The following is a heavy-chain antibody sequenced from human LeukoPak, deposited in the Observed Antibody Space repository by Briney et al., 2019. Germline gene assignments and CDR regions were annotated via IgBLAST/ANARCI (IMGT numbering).Heavy chain of an antibody. J-gene: IGHJ5*02. V-gene: IGHV1-69*05. CDR3: ASRTWGSGGNWFDP. Sequence: SVKVSCKASGGTFSSYAISWVRQAPGQGLEWMGGIIPIFGTANYAQKFQGRVTIATDESTSTAYMELSSLRSEDTAVYYCASRTWGSGGNWFDPWGQGTLVTVSS. CDR2: IIPIFGTA. CDR1: GGTFSSYA. D-gene: IGHD7-27*01.